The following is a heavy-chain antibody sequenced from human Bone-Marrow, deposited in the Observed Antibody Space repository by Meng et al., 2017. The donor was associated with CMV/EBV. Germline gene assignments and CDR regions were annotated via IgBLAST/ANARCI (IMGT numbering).Heavy chain of an antibody. Sequence: RLQLQESGPRLVKPSDTLSLTCTVSGGSISSSSYYWGWIRQPPGKGLEWIGSIYYSGSTYYNPSLKSRVTISVDTSKNQFSLKLSSVTAADTAVYYCARDVYGRGWFDPWGQGTLVTVSS. CDR1: GGSISSSSYY. V-gene: IGHV4-39*06. CDR2: IYYSGST. D-gene: IGHD3-16*01. J-gene: IGHJ5*02. CDR3: ARDVYGRGWFDP.